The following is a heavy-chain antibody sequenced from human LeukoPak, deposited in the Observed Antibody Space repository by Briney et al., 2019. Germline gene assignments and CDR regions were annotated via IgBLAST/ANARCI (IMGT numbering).Heavy chain of an antibody. J-gene: IGHJ3*02. Sequence: SETLSLTCTVSGGSVSNSLYYWSWIRQPPGKGLEWIGYIYYNGDTNYNPSLKSRVTISVDTSKNQFSLKLSSVTAADTAVYYCARVARAAFDIWGQGTMVTVSS. CDR1: GGSVSNSLYY. V-gene: IGHV4-61*01. CDR2: IYYNGDT. CDR3: ARVARAAFDI.